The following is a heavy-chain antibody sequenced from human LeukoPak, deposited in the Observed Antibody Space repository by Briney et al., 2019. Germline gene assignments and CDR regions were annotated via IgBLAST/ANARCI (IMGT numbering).Heavy chain of an antibody. J-gene: IGHJ3*02. CDR3: AHTTVTYDAFDI. D-gene: IGHD4-17*01. Sequence: PGGSLRLSCVASGFTFSTSSMNWVRQTPGKGLEWVSYITNTSSYIYYADSVKGRFTISRDNAKNSLYLQMNSLRAEDTAVYYCAHTTVTYDAFDIWGQGTMVTVSS. CDR2: ITNTSSYI. CDR1: GFTFSTSS. V-gene: IGHV3-21*01.